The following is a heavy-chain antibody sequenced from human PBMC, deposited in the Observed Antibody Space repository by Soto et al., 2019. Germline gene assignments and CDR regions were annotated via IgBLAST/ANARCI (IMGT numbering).Heavy chain of an antibody. Sequence: WETLSLTCAVYGGSFSGYYWSWLRQPPGKGLEWLGEINQSGSTNYNPSLKSRVTISIDTSKNQSSLKLSSVTAADTAVYYCARGLNYGVYWGQGTLVTVSS. CDR3: ARGLNYGVY. V-gene: IGHV4-34*01. CDR1: GGSFSGYY. CDR2: INQSGST. J-gene: IGHJ4*02. D-gene: IGHD3-16*01.